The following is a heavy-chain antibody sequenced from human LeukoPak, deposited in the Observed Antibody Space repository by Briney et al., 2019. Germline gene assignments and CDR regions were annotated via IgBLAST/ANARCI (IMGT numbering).Heavy chain of an antibody. J-gene: IGHJ3*02. CDR2: IYYSGST. Sequence: SQTLSLTCTVSGGSISSGDYYWSWIRQPPGKGLEWIGYIYYSGSTYYNPSLKSRVAISVDTSKNQYSLMLSSVTAADTDVYYCARGRFGVKGAFDIWGQGTMVTVSS. CDR3: ARGRFGVKGAFDI. CDR1: GGSISSGDYY. D-gene: IGHD3-10*01. V-gene: IGHV4-30-4*01.